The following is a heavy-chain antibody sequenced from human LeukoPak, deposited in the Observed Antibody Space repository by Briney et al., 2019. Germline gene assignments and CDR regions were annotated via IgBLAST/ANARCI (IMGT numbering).Heavy chain of an antibody. CDR2: IKLDGSEK. V-gene: IGHV3-7*01. D-gene: IGHD6-6*01. CDR1: GFTFSTYW. Sequence: GGSLRLSCAVSGFTFSTYWMSWLRQAPGKGLEWVASIKLDGSEKYYVDSVKGRFTISRDNSKNSLYLQMNSLRAEDTAVYYCARDNVRLFDYWGRGTLVTVSS. J-gene: IGHJ4*02. CDR3: ARDNVRLFDY.